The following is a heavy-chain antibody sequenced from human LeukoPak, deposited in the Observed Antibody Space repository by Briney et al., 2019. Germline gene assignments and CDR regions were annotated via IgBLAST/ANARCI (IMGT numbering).Heavy chain of an antibody. V-gene: IGHV3-9*01. Sequence: PGGSLRLSCAASGFTFVDHAMHWVRQAPGKGLEWVSGITWSGGTMGYADSVKGRFTISRDNTKNSLHLQMSSLKVEDTGLYYCAGSLPYTAPDYWGQGIQVTVSS. D-gene: IGHD2-2*02. CDR3: AGSLPYTAPDY. J-gene: IGHJ4*02. CDR2: ITWSGGTM. CDR1: GFTFVDHA.